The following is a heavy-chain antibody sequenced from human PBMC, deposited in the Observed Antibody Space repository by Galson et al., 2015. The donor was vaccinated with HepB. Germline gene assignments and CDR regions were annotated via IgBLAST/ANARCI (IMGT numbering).Heavy chain of an antibody. D-gene: IGHD3-22*01. Sequence: SLRLSCAASGFTSSSYAMHWVRQAPGKGLEWVAFISFDSNNKYYADSVKGRFTISRDNSKNTLYLQMNSLRAEDTAVYYCARPPLSYYDSSGYYGYFDYWGQGTLVTVSS. CDR2: ISFDSNNK. J-gene: IGHJ4*02. CDR3: ARPPLSYYDSSGYYGYFDY. V-gene: IGHV3-30-3*01. CDR1: GFTSSSYA.